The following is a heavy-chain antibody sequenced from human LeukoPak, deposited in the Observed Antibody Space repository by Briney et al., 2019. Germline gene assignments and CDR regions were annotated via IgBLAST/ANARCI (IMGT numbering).Heavy chain of an antibody. Sequence: SETLSLTCTVSGGAINPNYWSWIRQPPGKGLEWVGYIYYSGGASHNPSLMGRVTISVDTSKNQFSLKLNSVTAADTAVYYCARGGWSLDFWGQGTLVTVSS. D-gene: IGHD2-15*01. V-gene: IGHV4-59*01. CDR3: ARGGWSLDF. CDR1: GGAINPNY. CDR2: IYYSGGA. J-gene: IGHJ4*02.